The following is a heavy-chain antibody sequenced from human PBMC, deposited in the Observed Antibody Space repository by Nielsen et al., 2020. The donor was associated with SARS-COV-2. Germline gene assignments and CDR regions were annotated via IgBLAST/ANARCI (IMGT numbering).Heavy chain of an antibody. CDR1: GFTFSSYA. CDR2: ISYDGSND. V-gene: IGHV3-30-3*01. CDR3: ARGNGWGSYFDY. D-gene: IGHD7-27*01. J-gene: IGHJ4*02. Sequence: GGSLRLSCAASGFTFSSYAMHWVRQAPGKGLEWVAVISYDGSNDYYADSVRGRFTISRDNSKNTLFLQMNSLSAEDTAVYYCARGNGWGSYFDYWGQGTLITVSS.